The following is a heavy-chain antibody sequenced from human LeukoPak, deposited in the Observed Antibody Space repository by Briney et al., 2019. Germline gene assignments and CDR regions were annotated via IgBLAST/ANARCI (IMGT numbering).Heavy chain of an antibody. CDR2: ISRSSSDI. D-gene: IGHD2-21*02. Sequence: PGGSLRLSCAASGFPFNAYTMNWVRQAPGKGLEWISYISRSSSDIFYADSVKGRFTVSRDNAKNSLSLQMHSLRVEDTAVYYCARDYVTGALSFDCRGQGTLVTVSS. CDR1: GFPFNAYT. J-gene: IGHJ4*02. CDR3: ARDYVTGALSFDC. V-gene: IGHV3-48*01.